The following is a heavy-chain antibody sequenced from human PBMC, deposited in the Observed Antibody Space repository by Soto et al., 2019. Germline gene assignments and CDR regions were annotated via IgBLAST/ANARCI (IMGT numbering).Heavy chain of an antibody. CDR1: GFIVSNIY. CDR3: VRDRGGSYWLDP. Sequence: PGGSLRLSCAASGFIVSNIYMSWVRQAPGKGLEWVSILYSGGTTYYADSVKGRFTFSRDNAANTVFLQMNNLRVEDTAVYYCVRDRGGSYWLDPWGQGTMVTVSS. D-gene: IGHD3-10*01. CDR2: LYSGGTT. V-gene: IGHV3-53*01. J-gene: IGHJ5*02.